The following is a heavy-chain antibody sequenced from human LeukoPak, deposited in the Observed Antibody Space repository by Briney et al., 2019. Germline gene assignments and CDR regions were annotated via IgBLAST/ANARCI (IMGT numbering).Heavy chain of an antibody. Sequence: SETLSLTCTVSGYSISSGYYWGWIRQPPGKGLEWIGSIYHSGRTFYNPSLKSRVTISVDTSKNQFSLKLSSVTAADTAVYYCARDPSRRYYDFWSGPFDYWGQGTLVTVSS. CDR3: ARDPSRRYYDFWSGPFDY. J-gene: IGHJ4*02. CDR1: GYSISSGYY. CDR2: IYHSGRT. D-gene: IGHD3-3*01. V-gene: IGHV4-38-2*02.